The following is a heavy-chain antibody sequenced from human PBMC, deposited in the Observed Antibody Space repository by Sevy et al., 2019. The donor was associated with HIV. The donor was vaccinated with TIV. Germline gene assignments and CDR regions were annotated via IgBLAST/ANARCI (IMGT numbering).Heavy chain of an antibody. CDR3: PSHYYDSTGYYHPLDY. V-gene: IGHV3-30*04. J-gene: IGHJ4*02. CDR1: GFTFSSYA. D-gene: IGHD3-22*01. CDR2: ISYDGNNK. Sequence: GGSLRLSCTASGFTFSSYAMYWVRQAPGKGLEWVAVISYDGNNKDYADSVKGRFTISRDNSKNTLYLQMNSLRAEDTAVYYCPSHYYDSTGYYHPLDYWGQGTLVTVSS.